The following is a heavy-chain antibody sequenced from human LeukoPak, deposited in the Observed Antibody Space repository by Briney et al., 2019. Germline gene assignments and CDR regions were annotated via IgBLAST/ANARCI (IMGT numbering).Heavy chain of an antibody. Sequence: ASVKVSCKASGYTFTGYYMHWVRQAPGQGLEWMGRINPNSGGTNYAQKFQGRVTMTRDTSISTAYMELSRLRSDDTAVYYCARDHCSGGSCYDFVDYWGREPWSPSPQ. CDR3: ARDHCSGGSCYDFVDY. CDR1: GYTFTGYY. V-gene: IGHV1-2*06. CDR2: INPNSGGT. J-gene: IGHJ4*02. D-gene: IGHD2-15*01.